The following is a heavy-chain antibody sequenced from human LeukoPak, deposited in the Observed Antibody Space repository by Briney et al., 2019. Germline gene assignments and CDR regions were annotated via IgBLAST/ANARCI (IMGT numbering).Heavy chain of an antibody. CDR3: ARADYGGNDAFDI. D-gene: IGHD4-17*01. CDR2: ISSSSSYI. CDR1: GFTFSSYS. Sequence: KAGGSLRLSCAASGFTFSSYSMNWVRQAPGKGLEWVSSISSSSSYIYYADSVKGRFTISRDNAKNSLYLQMNSLRAEDTAVHYCARADYGGNDAFDIWGQGTMVTVSS. J-gene: IGHJ3*02. V-gene: IGHV3-21*01.